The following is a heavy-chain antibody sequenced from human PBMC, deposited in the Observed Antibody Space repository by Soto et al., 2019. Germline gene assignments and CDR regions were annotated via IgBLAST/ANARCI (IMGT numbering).Heavy chain of an antibody. V-gene: IGHV4-59*01. CDR2: IYYSGST. D-gene: IGHD3-3*01. CDR3: ARKGVGAAFDI. CDR1: GGSISSYY. J-gene: IGHJ3*02. Sequence: SETLSLTCTVSGGSISSYYWSWIRQPPGKGLEWIGYIYYSGSTNYNPSLKSRVTISVDTSKNQFSLKLSSVTAADTAVYYCARKGVGAAFDIWGQGTMVTVSS.